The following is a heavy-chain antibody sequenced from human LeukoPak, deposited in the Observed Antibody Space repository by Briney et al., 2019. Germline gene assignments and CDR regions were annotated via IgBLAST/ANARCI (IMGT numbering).Heavy chain of an antibody. Sequence: ASVEVSCKASGYTFTSYGINWVRQATGQGLEWMGWMNPNSGNTGYAQKFQGRVTMTRNTSISTAYMELSSLRSEDTAVYYCARGKYYYEDLDYWGQGTLVTVSS. D-gene: IGHD3-22*01. J-gene: IGHJ4*02. CDR2: MNPNSGNT. V-gene: IGHV1-8*01. CDR3: ARGKYYYEDLDY. CDR1: GYTFTSYG.